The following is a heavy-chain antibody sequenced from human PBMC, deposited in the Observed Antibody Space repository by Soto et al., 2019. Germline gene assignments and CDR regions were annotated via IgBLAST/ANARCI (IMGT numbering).Heavy chain of an antibody. CDR1: GYSFTSYW. CDR3: ARLRCSGGSCYHFDY. D-gene: IGHD2-15*01. CDR2: IDPSDSYT. Sequence: PGESLKISCKGSGYSFTSYWISWVRQMRGKGLEWMGRIDPSDSYTNYSPSFQGHVTISADKSISTAYLQWSSLKASDTAMYYCARLRCSGGSCYHFDYWGQGTLVTVSS. J-gene: IGHJ4*02. V-gene: IGHV5-10-1*01.